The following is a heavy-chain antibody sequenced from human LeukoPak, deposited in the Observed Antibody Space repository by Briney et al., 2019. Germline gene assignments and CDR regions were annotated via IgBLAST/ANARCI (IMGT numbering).Heavy chain of an antibody. CDR3: AESSSWYYYYYMDV. CDR2: IIPIFGTA. CDR1: GGTFRSYA. J-gene: IGHJ6*03. V-gene: IGHV1-69*01. D-gene: IGHD6-13*01. Sequence: SVKVSCKDSGGTFRSYAISWVRQAAGQGLEWMGGIIPIFGTANYAQKFQGRVTITADESTSTAYMELSSLRSEDTAVYYCAESSSWYYYYYMDVWGKGTTVTVSS.